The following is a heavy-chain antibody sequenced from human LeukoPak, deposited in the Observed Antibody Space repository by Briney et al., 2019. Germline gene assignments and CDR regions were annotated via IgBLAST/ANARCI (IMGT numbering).Heavy chain of an antibody. CDR3: ASSPRWLQLVLSKEA. CDR2: INHSGSI. D-gene: IGHD5-12*01. Sequence: SETLSLTCAVYGGSFSGYYWSWIRQPPGKGLEWIGEINHSGSINYNPSLKSRVTISVDTSKNQFSLKLSSVTAADTAVYYCASSPRWLQLVLSKEAWGQGTLVTVSS. V-gene: IGHV4-34*01. J-gene: IGHJ5*02. CDR1: GGSFSGYY.